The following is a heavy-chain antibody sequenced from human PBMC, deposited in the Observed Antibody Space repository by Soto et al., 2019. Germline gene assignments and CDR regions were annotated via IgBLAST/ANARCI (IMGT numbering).Heavy chain of an antibody. Sequence: VQLLESGGGLGQPGGSLRLSCAASGFTFSDYAMGWVRQAPGKGLEWVAMISHDGSHEYYVDSVKGRFSVSRDNSHNILHLQMNSLRIEDTAVYFCARNSDHRLVRGWLDPWGQGTLVTVSS. CDR2: ISHDGSHE. V-gene: IGHV3-30-3*01. CDR1: GFTFSDYA. J-gene: IGHJ5*02. D-gene: IGHD3-10*01. CDR3: ARNSDHRLVRGWLDP.